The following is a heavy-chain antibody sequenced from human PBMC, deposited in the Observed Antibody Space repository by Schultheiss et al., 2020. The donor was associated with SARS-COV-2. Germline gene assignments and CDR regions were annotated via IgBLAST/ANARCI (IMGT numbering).Heavy chain of an antibody. V-gene: IGHV4-34*01. CDR1: GGSFSDNY. D-gene: IGHD5-24*01. CDR3: ARGGRDGYTMYNWFDP. Sequence: SQTLSLTCAVYGGSFSDNYWTWIRQPPGKGLEWIGEINHSGSTNYNPSVKSRVTMSVDTSTNQFSLKLSSVTAADTAVYYCARGGRDGYTMYNWFDPWGQGTLVTVSS. CDR2: INHSGST. J-gene: IGHJ5*02.